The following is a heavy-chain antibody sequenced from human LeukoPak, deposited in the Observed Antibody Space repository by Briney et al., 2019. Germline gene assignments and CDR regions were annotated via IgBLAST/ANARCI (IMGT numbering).Heavy chain of an antibody. Sequence: GGSLRLSCAASGFTFSSYNMNWVRQAPGKGLEWVSSISSSSSYIYYADSVKGRFTISRDNAKNSLYLQMNSLRAEDTAVYYCARDGYNLAAAFDIWGQGTMVTVSS. CDR1: GFTFSSYN. CDR3: ARDGYNLAAAFDI. CDR2: ISSSSSYI. J-gene: IGHJ3*02. D-gene: IGHD5-24*01. V-gene: IGHV3-21*01.